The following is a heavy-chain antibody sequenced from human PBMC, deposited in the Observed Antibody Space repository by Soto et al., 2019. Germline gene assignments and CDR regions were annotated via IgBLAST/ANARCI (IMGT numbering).Heavy chain of an antibody. CDR1: GGSISSSSYY. D-gene: IGHD1-26*01. V-gene: IGHV4-39*07. CDR3: ARVYSGSYSDS. CDR2: IYYSGST. J-gene: IGHJ4*02. Sequence: SETLSLTCTVSGGSISSSSYYWGWIRQPPGKGLEWIGRIYYSGSTYYNPSLKTRLTISVDTSKNQFSLKLSSVTAADTAVYYCARVYSGSYSDSWGRGTLVTVSS.